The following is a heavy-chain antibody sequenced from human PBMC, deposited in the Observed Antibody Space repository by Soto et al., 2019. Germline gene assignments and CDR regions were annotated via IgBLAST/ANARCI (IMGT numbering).Heavy chain of an antibody. CDR2: INHSGST. CDR3: ARGYGMDV. V-gene: IGHV4-34*01. CDR1: GGSFSGYY. J-gene: IGHJ6*02. Sequence: QVQLQQWGAGLLKPSETLSLTCAVYGGSFSGYYWSWIRQPPGKGLEWIGEINHSGSTNYNPSLKSRVTISVDTSKNQFSLKLSSVTAADMAVYYCARGYGMDVWCQGTTVTVCS.